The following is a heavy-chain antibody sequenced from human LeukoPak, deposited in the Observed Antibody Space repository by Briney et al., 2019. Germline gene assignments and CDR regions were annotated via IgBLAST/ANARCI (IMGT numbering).Heavy chain of an antibody. CDR3: ARSPGDPWDDTSFYLDV. CDR1: GYTLTSHG. V-gene: IGHV1-18*01. D-gene: IGHD4-17*01. CDR2: HSMYVYKP. J-gene: IGHJ6*03. Sequence: ASVTLSCKASGYTLTSHGITWVRQAPGQRPEWMVCHSMYVYKPKYPQRFQGRVTMTTDTSTGTAFMDVRGLRPDDTAVYYCARSPGDPWDDTSFYLDVWGERTTVTDSS.